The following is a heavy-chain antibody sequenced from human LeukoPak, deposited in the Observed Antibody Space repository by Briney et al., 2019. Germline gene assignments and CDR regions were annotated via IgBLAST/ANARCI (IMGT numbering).Heavy chain of an antibody. CDR3: ARGRQLDAESWFDP. Sequence: GASVKVSCKASGYTFTGYYMHWVRQAPGQGLEWMGWINPNSGGTNYAQKFQGRVTMTRDTSISTAYMELSRLRSDDTAVYYCARGRQLDAESWFDPWGQGTLVTVSS. J-gene: IGHJ5*02. CDR1: GYTFTGYY. V-gene: IGHV1-2*02. D-gene: IGHD1-1*01. CDR2: INPNSGGT.